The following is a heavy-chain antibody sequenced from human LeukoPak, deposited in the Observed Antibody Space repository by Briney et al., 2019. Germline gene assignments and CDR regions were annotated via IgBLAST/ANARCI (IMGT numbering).Heavy chain of an antibody. CDR1: GFTFSSYE. V-gene: IGHV3-23*01. CDR3: ARGVKGIYYYYYMDV. J-gene: IGHJ6*03. D-gene: IGHD3-10*01. Sequence: PGGSLRLSCAASGFTFSSYEMSWVRQAPGKGLEWVSGISGSGGSTYYADSVKGRFTISRDNSKNTLYLQMNSLRAEDTAVYYCARGVKGIYYYYYMDVWGKGTTVTVSS. CDR2: ISGSGGST.